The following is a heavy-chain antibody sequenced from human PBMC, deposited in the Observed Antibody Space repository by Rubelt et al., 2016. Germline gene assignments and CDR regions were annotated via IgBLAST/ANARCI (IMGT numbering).Heavy chain of an antibody. D-gene: IGHD1-7*01. J-gene: IGHJ6*02. V-gene: IGHV3-53*01. CDR2: IYSGGST. CDR3: ARAIGNYEGKGLYYYYGMDV. Sequence: GKGLEWVSVIYSGGSTYYADSVKGRFTISRDNSKNTLYLQMNSLRAEDTAVYYCARAIGNYEGKGLYYYYGMDVWGQGTTVTVSS.